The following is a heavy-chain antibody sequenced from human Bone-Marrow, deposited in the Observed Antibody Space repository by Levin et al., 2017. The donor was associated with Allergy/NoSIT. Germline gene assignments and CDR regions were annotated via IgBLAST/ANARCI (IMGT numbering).Heavy chain of an antibody. V-gene: IGHV3-9*01. J-gene: IGHJ6*02. D-gene: IGHD3-22*01. CDR2: ISWNSGSI. CDR3: AKDRGSGYYTSSYYYYGMDV. Sequence: GGSLRLSCAASGFTFDDYAMHWVRQAPGKGLEWVSGISWNSGSIGYADSVKGRFTISRDNAKNSLYLQMNSLRAEDTALYYCAKDRGSGYYTSSYYYYGMDVWGQGTTVTVSS. CDR1: GFTFDDYA.